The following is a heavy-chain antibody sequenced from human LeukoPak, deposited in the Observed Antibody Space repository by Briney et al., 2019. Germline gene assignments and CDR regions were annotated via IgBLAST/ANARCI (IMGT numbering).Heavy chain of an antibody. Sequence: PGGSLRLSCAASGFTFSIYEMSWVRQAPGKGLEWLSYMSSRGSTISYADSVKGRFTISRDNAKNSLFLQMNSLRAEDTAVYYCARDSPGTTASDYWGQGTLVTVSS. J-gene: IGHJ4*02. V-gene: IGHV3-48*03. D-gene: IGHD1-1*01. CDR1: GFTFSIYE. CDR3: ARDSPGTTASDY. CDR2: MSSRGSTI.